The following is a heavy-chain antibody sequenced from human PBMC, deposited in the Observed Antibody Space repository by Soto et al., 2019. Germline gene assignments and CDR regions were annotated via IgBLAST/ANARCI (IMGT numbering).Heavy chain of an antibody. CDR2: STSGGGTR. J-gene: IGHJ6*03. CDR3: ARGKYDFWSGHYYYMDV. Sequence: GGSLRLSCTASGFTLNSYSMNWIRQSPGKGLEWISYSTSGGGTRYYADSVKGRFAISRDNAKNSLYLQMNSLRAEDTAVYYCARGKYDFWSGHYYYMDVWGKGTTVTVSS. V-gene: IGHV3-48*01. D-gene: IGHD3-3*01. CDR1: GFTLNSYS.